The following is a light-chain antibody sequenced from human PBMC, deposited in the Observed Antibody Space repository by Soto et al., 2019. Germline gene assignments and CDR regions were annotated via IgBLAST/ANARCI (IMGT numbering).Light chain of an antibody. Sequence: QSVLTQPPSVSAAPGQKVTISRSGSSSNIGNNYVYWYQQLPGTAPKLLIYENNKRPSGIPDRFSGSKSGTSATLGITGLQTGDEADYYCGTWDSSLSAGGVFGGGTKLTVL. J-gene: IGLJ3*02. V-gene: IGLV1-51*02. CDR3: GTWDSSLSAGGV. CDR1: SSNIGNNY. CDR2: ENN.